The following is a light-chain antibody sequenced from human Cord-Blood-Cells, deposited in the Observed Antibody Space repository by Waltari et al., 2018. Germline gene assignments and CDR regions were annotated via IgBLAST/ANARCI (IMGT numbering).Light chain of an antibody. V-gene: IGKV3-11*01. Sequence: EIVLTQSPATLSLSPGDRANLSCRASQSVSIYLAWYQQKPGQAPRLLIDDASNRATGIPARFSGSGSGTDFTLTISSLEPEDFAVYYCQQRSNWPPTFGQGTKVEIK. J-gene: IGKJ1*01. CDR1: QSVSIY. CDR2: DAS. CDR3: QQRSNWPPT.